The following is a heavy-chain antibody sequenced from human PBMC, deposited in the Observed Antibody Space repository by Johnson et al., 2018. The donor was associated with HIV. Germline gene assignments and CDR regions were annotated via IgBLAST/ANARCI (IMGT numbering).Heavy chain of an antibody. Sequence: VPLVESVGGLFQPGGSLRLSCAASGFTFTRPWMLWVRQAPGNGLDCVVNIQQDGRAKDYVDFLKGRFTISRDNAKTSLYLQMNHLSAEHTAVYYCAMPSMVQGGPDAFDIWGHGTMVTVSS. CDR1: GFTFTRPW. CDR2: IQQDGRAK. V-gene: IGHV3-7*03. J-gene: IGHJ3*02. CDR3: AMPSMVQGGPDAFDI. D-gene: IGHD3-10*01.